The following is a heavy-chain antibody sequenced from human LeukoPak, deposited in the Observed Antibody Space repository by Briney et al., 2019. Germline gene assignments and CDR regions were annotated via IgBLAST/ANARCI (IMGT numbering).Heavy chain of an antibody. CDR1: GFSLSASGIC. V-gene: IGHV2-70*11. Sequence: ESGPTLVNPTQTLTLTCTLSGFSLSASGICGNWIRQPRGKALEWLARIDWDDDKYYSTSLKTRLTISKDTSKNQVVLTMTNMDPVDTATYYCARIAAAGTGFDYWGQGTLVTVSS. J-gene: IGHJ4*02. CDR3: ARIAAAGTGFDY. CDR2: IDWDDDK. D-gene: IGHD6-13*01.